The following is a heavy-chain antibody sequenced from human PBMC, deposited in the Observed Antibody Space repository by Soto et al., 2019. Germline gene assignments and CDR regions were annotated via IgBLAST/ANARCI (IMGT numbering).Heavy chain of an antibody. CDR3: ARALGYSGYAGMDV. V-gene: IGHV4-59*01. Sequence: SETLSLTCTVSGASISRYYWSWIRQSPGKGLEWIGYLYNTGSTIYNPSLKSRVTISVDTSKNQFSLKMNSVTAADTAVYYCARALGYSGYAGMDVWGQGTTVTVSS. D-gene: IGHD5-12*01. CDR2: LYNTGST. CDR1: GASISRYY. J-gene: IGHJ6*02.